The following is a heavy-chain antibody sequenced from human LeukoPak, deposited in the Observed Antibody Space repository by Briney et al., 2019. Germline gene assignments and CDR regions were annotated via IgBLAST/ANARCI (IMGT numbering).Heavy chain of an antibody. J-gene: IGHJ3*02. Sequence: GGSLSLSCAAAGFTFSSCSRHWVRQAPGKGLEWVAVIWDDGSNKYYADSVKGRFTISRDNSKNTLYLQMNSLRAEDTAVYYCAKDSAGYYYAFDIWGQGTMVTVSS. V-gene: IGHV3-33*06. CDR2: IWDDGSNK. CDR3: AKDSAGYYYAFDI. D-gene: IGHD3-22*01. CDR1: GFTFSSCS.